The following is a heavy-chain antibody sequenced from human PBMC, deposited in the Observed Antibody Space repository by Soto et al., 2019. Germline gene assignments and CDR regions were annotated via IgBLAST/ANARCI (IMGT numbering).Heavy chain of an antibody. CDR2: IYYSGST. D-gene: IGHD5-12*01. Sequence: QVQLQESGPGLVKPSETLSLTCTVSGGSVSSGSYYWSWIRQPPGKGLEWIGYIYYSGSTNYNPSLQSQDPLSVDPSKNQFSLKLSSVTAADTAVYYCARVGLRYYGLDVWGQGTTVTVSS. J-gene: IGHJ6*02. CDR3: ARVGLRYYGLDV. V-gene: IGHV4-61*01. CDR1: GGSVSSGSYY.